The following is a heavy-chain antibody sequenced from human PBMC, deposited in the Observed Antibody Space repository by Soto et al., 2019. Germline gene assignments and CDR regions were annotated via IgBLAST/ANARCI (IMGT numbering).Heavy chain of an antibody. CDR3: AIYGNDFWSGYYTGFDP. V-gene: IGHV4-61*05. J-gene: IGHJ5*02. CDR1: GXSISRKSCY. D-gene: IGHD3-3*01. CDR2: IYYSGST. Sequence: VXGXSISRKSCYWGXMRQPPGKGLEWIGYIYYSGSTNYNPSLKSRVTISVDTSKNQVSLKLSSLTAADTAVDYCAIYGNDFWSGYYTGFDPWGQATLGTVS.